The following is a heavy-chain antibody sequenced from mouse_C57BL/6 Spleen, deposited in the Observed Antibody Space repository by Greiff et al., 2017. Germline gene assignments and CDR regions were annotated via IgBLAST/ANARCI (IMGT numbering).Heavy chain of an antibody. J-gene: IGHJ2*01. D-gene: IGHD2-10*01. CDR2: INPSSGYT. Sequence: QVQLQQSGAELARPGASVKMSCKASGYTFTSYTMHWVKQRPGQGLEWIGYINPSSGYTKYNQKFKDKATLTADKSSSTAYMQLSSLTSEDSAVYYCARTYYGNYDIYLDYWGQGTTLTVSS. V-gene: IGHV1-4*01. CDR3: ARTYYGNYDIYLDY. CDR1: GYTFTSYT.